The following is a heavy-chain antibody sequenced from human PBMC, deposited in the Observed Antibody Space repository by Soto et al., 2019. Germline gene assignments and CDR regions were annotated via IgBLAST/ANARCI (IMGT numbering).Heavy chain of an antibody. CDR3: AKDRGTYGGKLTFDY. D-gene: IGHD2-21*01. Sequence: EVQLVESGGGLVQPGRSLRLSCAASGFTFDDYAMHWVRQAPGKGLEWVSGISWNSGSIGYADSVKGRFIISRDNAKNSLYLQMNSRRTEDTALYYCAKDRGTYGGKLTFDYWGQGTLVTVSS. CDR2: ISWNSGSI. CDR1: GFTFDDYA. J-gene: IGHJ4*02. V-gene: IGHV3-9*01.